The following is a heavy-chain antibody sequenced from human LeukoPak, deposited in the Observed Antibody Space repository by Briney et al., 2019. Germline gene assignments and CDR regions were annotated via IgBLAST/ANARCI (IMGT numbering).Heavy chain of an antibody. CDR1: GYSFTSYW. D-gene: IGHD2-2*01. V-gene: IGHV5-51*01. CDR3: ARQSSIVVVPAATGYYYGMDV. J-gene: IGHJ6*02. Sequence: GESLQISCQGSGYSFTSYWIGWVRQMPGKGLEWMGIIYPGDSDTRYSPSFQGQVTISADKSISTAYLQWSSLKASDTAMYYCARQSSIVVVPAATGYYYGMDVWGQGTTVTVSS. CDR2: IYPGDSDT.